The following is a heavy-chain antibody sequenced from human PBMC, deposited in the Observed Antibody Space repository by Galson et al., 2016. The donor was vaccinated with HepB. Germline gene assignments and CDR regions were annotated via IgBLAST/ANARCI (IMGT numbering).Heavy chain of an antibody. CDR3: ARGIFNLRSTRRGGGEYYIDY. V-gene: IGHV1-8*01. J-gene: IGHJ4*02. CDR1: GYTFTSFD. Sequence: SVKVSCKASGYTFTSFDINWVRQATGQGLEWLGWMNPNTGNTHYAQRFQGRVTMTRTTSINTAYMELSSLRLDDTAVYYCARGIFNLRSTRRGGGEYYIDYWGLGTLVTVSS. D-gene: IGHD3-16*01. CDR2: MNPNTGNT.